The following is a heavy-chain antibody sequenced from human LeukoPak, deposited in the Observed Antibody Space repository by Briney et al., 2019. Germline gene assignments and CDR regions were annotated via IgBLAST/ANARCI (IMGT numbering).Heavy chain of an antibody. Sequence: SETLSLTCTVSGGSISSSSYYWGWIRQPPGKGLEWIGSIYYSGSTYYNPSLKSRVTISADTSKNQFSLKLSSVTAADTAVYYCARRRYYESSGYYSYYFDYWGQGTLVTVSS. CDR2: IYYSGST. J-gene: IGHJ4*02. D-gene: IGHD3-22*01. CDR1: GGSISSSSYY. V-gene: IGHV4-39*01. CDR3: ARRRYYESSGYYSYYFDY.